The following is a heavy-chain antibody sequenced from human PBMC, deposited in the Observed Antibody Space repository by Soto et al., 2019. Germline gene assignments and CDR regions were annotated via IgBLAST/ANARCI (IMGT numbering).Heavy chain of an antibody. CDR1: GFTFSSYA. J-gene: IGHJ5*02. CDR2: ISGSGGST. CDR3: AKDSWDIVVVVAASGLWFDP. V-gene: IGHV3-23*01. D-gene: IGHD2-15*01. Sequence: GGSLRLSCAASGFTFSSYAMSWVRQAPGKGLEWVSAISGSGGSTYYADSVKGRFTISRDNSKNTLYLQMNSLRAEDTAVYYCAKDSWDIVVVVAASGLWFDPWGQGTLVTVSS.